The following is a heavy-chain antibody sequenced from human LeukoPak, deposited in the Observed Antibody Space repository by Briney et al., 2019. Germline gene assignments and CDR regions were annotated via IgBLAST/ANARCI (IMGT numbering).Heavy chain of an antibody. D-gene: IGHD1-26*01. V-gene: IGHV4-39*01. CDR1: GGSISSSTYY. CDR2: ITYSGST. J-gene: IGHJ4*02. CDR3: ARQGVGATDC. Sequence: SETLSLTCTVSGGSISSSTYYWACIRQSPGKGLEWIGSITYSGSTYYNPSLESRVTISVDTSKNQFSLRLISVTAVDTAVYYCARQGVGATDCWGQGTLVTVSS.